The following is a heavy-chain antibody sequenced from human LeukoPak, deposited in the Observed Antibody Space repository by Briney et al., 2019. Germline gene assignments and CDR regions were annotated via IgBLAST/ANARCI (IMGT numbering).Heavy chain of an antibody. CDR2: ITSSSGII. CDR1: GFSFTYST. J-gene: IGHJ5*02. CDR3: VRIPNNAGFPNWFDP. Sequence: KTGGSLRLSCAASGFSFTYSTMNWVRLAPGKGLEWVSSITSSSGIIYYSDSVRGRFTVSRDNAKNSLYLQMNSLIAEDSAVYYCVRIPNNAGFPNWFDPWGQGTLVSVSS. D-gene: IGHD3-9*01. V-gene: IGHV3-21*01.